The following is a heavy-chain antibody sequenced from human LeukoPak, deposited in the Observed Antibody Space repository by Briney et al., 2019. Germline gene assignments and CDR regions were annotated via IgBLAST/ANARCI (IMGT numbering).Heavy chain of an antibody. CDR1: GYTFTSYG. V-gene: IGHV1-18*01. J-gene: IGHJ6*03. D-gene: IGHD6-13*01. CDR2: ISAYNGNT. Sequence: ASVKVSCKASGYTFTSYGINWVRQAPGQGLEWMGWISAYNGNTNYAQKLQGRVTMTTDTSTSTAYMELSSLRSEDTAVYYCARGFWQQLVLGDNYYYYYMHVWGKGTTVTVSS. CDR3: ARGFWQQLVLGDNYYYYYMHV.